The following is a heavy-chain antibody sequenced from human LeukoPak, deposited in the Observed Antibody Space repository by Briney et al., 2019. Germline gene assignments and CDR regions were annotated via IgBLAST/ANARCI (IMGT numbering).Heavy chain of an antibody. CDR3: ARDYQVEMATSL. D-gene: IGHD5-24*01. J-gene: IGHJ4*02. CDR2: IIPIFGIA. V-gene: IGHV1-69*10. CDR1: GGTFISYA. Sequence: SVKVSCKASGGTFISYAISWVRQAPGQGGEWMGGIIPIFGIANYAQKFQGRVTITAHKSTSTAYMELSSLRSEDTAVYYCARDYQVEMATSLWGQGTLVTVSS.